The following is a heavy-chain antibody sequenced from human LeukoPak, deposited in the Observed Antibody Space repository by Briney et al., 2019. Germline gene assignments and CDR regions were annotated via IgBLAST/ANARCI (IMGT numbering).Heavy chain of an antibody. J-gene: IGHJ3*02. Sequence: SETLSLTCSVSGYSISSGYYWGWIRQPPGKGLEWIGSIYYSGSTYYNPSLKSRVTISVDTSKNQFSLKLSSVTAADTAVYYCARFSGSGSYDSWYAFDIWGQGTMVTVSS. V-gene: IGHV4-38-2*02. CDR1: GYSISSGYY. CDR3: ARFSGSGSYDSWYAFDI. CDR2: IYYSGST. D-gene: IGHD3-10*01.